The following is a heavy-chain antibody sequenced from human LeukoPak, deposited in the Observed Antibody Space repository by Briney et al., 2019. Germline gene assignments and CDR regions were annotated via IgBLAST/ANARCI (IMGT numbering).Heavy chain of an antibody. Sequence: SETLSLTCAVYGGSFSGYHWSWIRQPPGKGLEWIGEINHSGSTNYNPSLKSRVTISVDTSKNQFSLKLSSVTAADTAVYYCAGVTGNLLSYWFFDLWGRGTLVTVSS. CDR2: INHSGST. D-gene: IGHD2-8*01. CDR3: AGVTGNLLSYWFFDL. CDR1: GGSFSGYH. V-gene: IGHV4-34*01. J-gene: IGHJ2*01.